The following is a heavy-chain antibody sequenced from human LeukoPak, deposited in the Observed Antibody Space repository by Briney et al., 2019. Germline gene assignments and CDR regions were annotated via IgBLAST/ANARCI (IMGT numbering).Heavy chain of an antibody. Sequence: GSSVKVSCKASGGTFSSYAISWVRQAPGQGLEWMGGIIPIFGTANYAQKFQGRVTITTDESTSTAYMELSSLRSEDTAVYYCARGLYSNYGFDYWGQGTLVTVSS. CDR3: ARGLYSNYGFDY. D-gene: IGHD4-11*01. CDR1: GGTFSSYA. CDR2: IIPIFGTA. V-gene: IGHV1-69*05. J-gene: IGHJ4*02.